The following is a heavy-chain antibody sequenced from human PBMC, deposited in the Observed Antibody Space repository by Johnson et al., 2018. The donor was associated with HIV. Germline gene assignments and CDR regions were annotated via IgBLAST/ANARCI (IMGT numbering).Heavy chain of an antibody. V-gene: IGHV3-30*02. CDR1: GFSFSSYG. CDR2: TQYDGSNK. J-gene: IGHJ3*02. Sequence: QVQLVESGGGVVQPGGSLRLSCAASGFSFSSYGIHWVRQAPGKGLEWVAFTQYDGSNKYYADSVKGRLIISRDNAKNSLYLQMSSLRAEDTAVYYCAREGPYWAFDIWGQGTMVTVSS. D-gene: IGHD2-15*01. CDR3: AREGPYWAFDI.